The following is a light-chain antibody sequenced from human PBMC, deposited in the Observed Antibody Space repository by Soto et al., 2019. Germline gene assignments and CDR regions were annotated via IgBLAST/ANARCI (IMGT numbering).Light chain of an antibody. V-gene: IGKV3-20*01. CDR1: QRISSYY. Sequence: LTQSPGTLSLSPGERATISCRARQRISSYYLAWYQHKPGPAPRLLLNGAPSRATGIPHRFSGSGSVTDFNLTSSRLEPEDCGVHYCQQHFSSPPYPFGQGIRLEIK. J-gene: IGKJ2*01. CDR2: GAP. CDR3: QQHFSSPPYP.